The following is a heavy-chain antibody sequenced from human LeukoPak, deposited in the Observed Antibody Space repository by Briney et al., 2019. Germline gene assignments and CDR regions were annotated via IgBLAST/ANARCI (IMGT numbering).Heavy chain of an antibody. CDR3: AREMSGFEARPVGPDY. Sequence: ASVKVSCKASGYTFTSFYMHWVRQAPGPGLEWMGIINPSGGSANYAQKFQGRVTMTRDMSTSTVYMELSSLKSEDTAVYYCAREMSGFEARPVGPDYWGQGTLVTVSS. V-gene: IGHV1-46*01. CDR2: INPSGGSA. D-gene: IGHD6-6*01. J-gene: IGHJ4*02. CDR1: GYTFTSFY.